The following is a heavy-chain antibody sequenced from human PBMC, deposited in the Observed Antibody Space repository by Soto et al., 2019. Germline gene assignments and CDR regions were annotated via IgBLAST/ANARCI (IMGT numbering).Heavy chain of an antibody. Sequence: GESLKISCKGSGYSFTSYWIGWVRQMPGKGLEWMGIIYPGDSDTRYSPSFQGQVTISADKSISTAYLQWSSLKASDTAMYYCAMRYYDILTGYYGFDDWGQGTLVTSPQ. V-gene: IGHV5-51*01. CDR2: IYPGDSDT. CDR3: AMRYYDILTGYYGFDD. CDR1: GYSFTSYW. J-gene: IGHJ4*02. D-gene: IGHD3-9*01.